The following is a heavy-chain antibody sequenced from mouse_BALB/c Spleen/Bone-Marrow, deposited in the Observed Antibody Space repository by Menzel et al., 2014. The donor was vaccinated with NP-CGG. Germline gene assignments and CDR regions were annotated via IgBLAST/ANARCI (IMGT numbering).Heavy chain of an antibody. J-gene: IGHJ3*01. CDR1: GYTFTSYW. CDR3: TTGGNDWFAY. V-gene: IGHV1-7*01. CDR2: INPTSGYT. D-gene: IGHD2-1*01. Sequence: VKLQESGPELAKPGASVKMSCRASGYTFTSYWMNWVKQRPVQGLEWIGYINPTSGYTEYNQKFKGKATLTTDKSSSTAYMQLSSLTSEDSAVYYCTTGGNDWFAYWGQGTLVTVSA.